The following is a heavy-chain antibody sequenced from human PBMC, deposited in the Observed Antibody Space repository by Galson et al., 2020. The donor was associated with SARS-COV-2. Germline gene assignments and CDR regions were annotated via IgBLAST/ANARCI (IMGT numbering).Heavy chain of an antibody. Sequence: ETSETLSLTCSVSGGSISADNDYWGWIRQPPGKGLEWIGSIYYRGNTYYNLSFKSRVTISVDTSRNQFFLRLSSVTAADTAVYYCTRSAYYFDSGWKRYYYGMAVWGKGTTVTVSS. V-gene: IGHV4-39*01. CDR3: TRSAYYFDSGWKRYYYGMAV. CDR2: IYYRGNT. CDR1: GGSISADNDY. J-gene: IGHJ6*04. D-gene: IGHD3-22*01.